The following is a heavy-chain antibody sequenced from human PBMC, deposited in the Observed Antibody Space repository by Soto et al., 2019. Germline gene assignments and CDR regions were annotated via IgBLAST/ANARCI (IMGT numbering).Heavy chain of an antibody. V-gene: IGHV3-21*06. CDR2: SRRSSTLL. CDR3: AREYYYESNGWLRPFDY. Sequence: GGSLRLSCAASGFTFNDYSMNWVRQAPGKGLEWVSSSRRSSTLLYYADSVKGRFTISRDTAKNSLYLQMNSLRAEDTAVYYCAREYYYESNGWLRPFDYWGQGTLVTVSS. J-gene: IGHJ4*02. CDR1: GFTFNDYS. D-gene: IGHD3-22*01.